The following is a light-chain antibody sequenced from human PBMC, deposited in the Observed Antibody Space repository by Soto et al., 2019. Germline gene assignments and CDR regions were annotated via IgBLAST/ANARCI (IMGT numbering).Light chain of an antibody. V-gene: IGKV3-20*01. CDR2: DAS. Sequence: EIVLAQSPGTLSLSPGERATLSCRASLSISSSQLAWYQQKPGQAPRLLIYDASSRATGIPDRFSGSGSGTEFPLTISILEPEDFAVYYFQQFARSPRTCGRGTKVEVK. CDR1: LSISSSQ. CDR3: QQFARSPRT. J-gene: IGKJ1*01.